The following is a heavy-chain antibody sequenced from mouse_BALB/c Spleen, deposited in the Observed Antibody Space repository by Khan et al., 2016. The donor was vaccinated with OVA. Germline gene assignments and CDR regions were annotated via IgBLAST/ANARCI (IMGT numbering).Heavy chain of an antibody. CDR3: ARSFITTASLDAMDY. CDR2: ISTYYGDA. J-gene: IGHJ4*01. V-gene: IGHV1S137*01. CDR1: GYTFTDYT. Sequence: QVQLQQSGAELVRPGVSVKISCKGSGYTFTDYTMHWVKQSHAKSLEWIGVISTYYGDAKYNQKFKDKATMTVDKSSNTAYMELARLTSDDSAIYFCARSFITTASLDAMDYWGQGTSVTVSS. D-gene: IGHD1-1*01.